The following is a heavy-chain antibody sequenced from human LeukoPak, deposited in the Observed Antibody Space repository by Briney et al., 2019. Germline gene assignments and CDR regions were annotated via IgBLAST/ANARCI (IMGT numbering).Heavy chain of an antibody. J-gene: IGHJ4*02. CDR2: IRYDGSNK. CDR1: GFTFSSYG. D-gene: IGHD3-16*02. Sequence: GGSLRLSCAASGFTFSSYGMHWVRQAPGKGLEWVAFIRYDGSNKYYADSVKGRFTISRDNSKNTLYLQMNSLRAEDTAVYYCARGTITFGGVITDWGQGTLVTVSS. CDR3: ARGTITFGGVITD. V-gene: IGHV3-30*02.